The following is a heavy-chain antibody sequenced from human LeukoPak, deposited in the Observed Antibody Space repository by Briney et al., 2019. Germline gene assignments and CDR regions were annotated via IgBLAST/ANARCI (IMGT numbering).Heavy chain of an antibody. Sequence: PGGSLRLSCAASGFTFSSYAMSWVRQAPGKGLEWVSAISGSGGSTYYADSVKGRFTISRDNSKNTLYLQMNSLRAEDTAVYYCAKEVRHGRYSTTYFDYWGQGTLVTVSS. D-gene: IGHD6-13*01. V-gene: IGHV3-23*01. CDR2: ISGSGGST. CDR1: GFTFSSYA. CDR3: AKEVRHGRYSTTYFDY. J-gene: IGHJ4*02.